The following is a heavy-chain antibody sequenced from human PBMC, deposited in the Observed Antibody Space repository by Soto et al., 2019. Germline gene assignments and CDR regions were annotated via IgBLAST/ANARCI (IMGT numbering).Heavy chain of an antibody. Sequence: EVQLVESGGGLVKPGGSLRLSCAASGFTFSSYSMNWVRQAPGKGLEWVSSISSGSSYIYYADSVKGRFTISRDNAKNSLYLQMNGRRAEATAVYYCARSSGGSGKLWNYYGMDVWCQGTTVTVSS. CDR2: ISSGSSYI. D-gene: IGHD3-10*01. J-gene: IGHJ6*02. CDR1: GFTFSSYS. CDR3: ARSSGGSGKLWNYYGMDV. V-gene: IGHV3-21*06.